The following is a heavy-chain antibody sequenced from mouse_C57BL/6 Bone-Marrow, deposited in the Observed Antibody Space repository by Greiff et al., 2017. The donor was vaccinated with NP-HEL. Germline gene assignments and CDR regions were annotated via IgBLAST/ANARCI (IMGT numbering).Heavy chain of an antibody. V-gene: IGHV1-50*01. CDR1: GYTFTSYW. J-gene: IGHJ2*01. CDR3: ELGRGGY. CDR2: IDPSDSYT. D-gene: IGHD4-1*01. Sequence: QVQLQQPGAELVKPGASVKLSCKASGYTFTSYWMQWVKQRPGQGLEWIGEIDPSDSYTNYNQKFQGKATLTVDTSSSTAYMQLSSLTSEDSAFYNCELGRGGYWGQGTTLTVSS.